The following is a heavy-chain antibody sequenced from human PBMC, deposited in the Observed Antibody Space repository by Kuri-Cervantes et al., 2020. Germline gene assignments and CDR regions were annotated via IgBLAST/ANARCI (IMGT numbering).Heavy chain of an antibody. V-gene: IGHV4-34*01. J-gene: IGHJ4*02. D-gene: IGHD2-21*02. CDR3: ARAMVVTAIIPYY. Sequence: SETLSLTCAVYGGSFSGYYWSWIRQPPGKGLEWIGEINHSGSTNYNPSLKSRVTISVDTSKNQFSLKLSSVTAADTAVYYCARAMVVTAIIPYYWGQGTLVTVSS. CDR1: GGSFSGYY. CDR2: INHSGST.